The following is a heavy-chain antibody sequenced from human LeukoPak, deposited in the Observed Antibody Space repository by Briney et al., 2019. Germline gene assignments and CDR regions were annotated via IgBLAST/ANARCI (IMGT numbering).Heavy chain of an antibody. CDR1: GYTFTSYY. Sequence: GASVKVSCKASGYTFTSYYMHWVRQAPGQGLEWMGIINPSSGSTSYAQKFQGRVTMTRDTSTSTAYMELSSLRSEDTAVYYCARRVNNGDYFGYYFDYWGQGTLVTVSS. J-gene: IGHJ4*02. D-gene: IGHD4-17*01. V-gene: IGHV1-46*01. CDR3: ARRVNNGDYFGYYFDY. CDR2: INPSSGST.